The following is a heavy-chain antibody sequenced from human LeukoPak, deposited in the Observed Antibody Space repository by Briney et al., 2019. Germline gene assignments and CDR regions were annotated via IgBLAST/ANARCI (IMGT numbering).Heavy chain of an antibody. CDR1: GFTFSCCT. J-gene: IGHJ4*02. CDR2: ISSSSNYI. D-gene: IGHD3-22*01. Sequence: GGSLRLSCAASGFTFSCCTFNWVRQAPGKGLVWVSSISSSSNYIYYADSVKGRFTISRDNDKNSLYLQMNSLRAEDTAVYYCARVTYDSSAYSHFDYWGQGTLVTVSS. V-gene: IGHV3-21*01. CDR3: ARVTYDSSAYSHFDY.